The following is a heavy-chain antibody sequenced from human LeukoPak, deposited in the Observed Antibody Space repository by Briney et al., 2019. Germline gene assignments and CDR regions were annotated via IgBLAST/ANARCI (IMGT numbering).Heavy chain of an antibody. CDR2: IYYSGSS. CDR3: ARPNYYYDSSAYIWAFDI. D-gene: IGHD3-22*01. V-gene: IGHV4-59*01. CDR1: GGSISSYY. Sequence: SETLSLTCTVSGGSISSYYWSWIRQPPGKGLEWIGYIYYSGSSNYNPSLKSRVTISVDTSKNQFSLKLSSVTAADTAVYYCARPNYYYDSSAYIWAFDIWGQGTMVTVSS. J-gene: IGHJ3*02.